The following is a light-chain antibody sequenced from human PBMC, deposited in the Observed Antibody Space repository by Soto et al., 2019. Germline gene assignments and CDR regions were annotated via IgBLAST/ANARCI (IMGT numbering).Light chain of an antibody. J-gene: IGLJ2*01. CDR1: SSDVGGYNY. CDR2: DVT. CDR3: SSYTSSNTLV. V-gene: IGLV2-14*03. Sequence: QSVLTQPASVSGSPGQSITISCTGTSSDVGGYNYVSWYQQHPGKVPKLMIYDVTNRPSGVSNRFSGSKSGNTASLTISGLQAEDEADYYCSSYTSSNTLVFGGGTKVT.